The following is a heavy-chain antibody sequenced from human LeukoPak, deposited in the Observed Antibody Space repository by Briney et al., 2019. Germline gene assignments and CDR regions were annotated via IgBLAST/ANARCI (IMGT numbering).Heavy chain of an antibody. J-gene: IGHJ5*02. D-gene: IGHD6-25*01. CDR3: ERVEMRPIGAAGPSWVDP. CDR1: GGSVSSGSYY. CDR2: IYYSGNT. V-gene: IGHV4-61*01. Sequence: PSETLSLTCTVSGGSVSSGSYYWIWIRQPPGKVLESGGYIYYSGNTKYNPSLSSRATISLDTSKNQSSLKLTSVPAVDTALYYCERVEMRPIGAAGPSWVDPWGEGTLVTVSS.